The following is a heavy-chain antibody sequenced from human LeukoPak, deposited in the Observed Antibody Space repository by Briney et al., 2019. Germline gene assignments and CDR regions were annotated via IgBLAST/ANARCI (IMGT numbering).Heavy chain of an antibody. J-gene: IGHJ6*02. CDR2: ISYDGSKK. V-gene: IGHV3-30*03. D-gene: IGHD2/OR15-2a*01. Sequence: PGGSLRLSCAASGFTFSSYEMHWVRQAPGKGLEWVATISYDGSKKKYADSVKGRFTISRDNAKNSLYLQMNSLRAEDTAVYYCARETPPLKNIYYYGMDVWGQGTTVTVSS. CDR1: GFTFSSYE. CDR3: ARETPPLKNIYYYGMDV.